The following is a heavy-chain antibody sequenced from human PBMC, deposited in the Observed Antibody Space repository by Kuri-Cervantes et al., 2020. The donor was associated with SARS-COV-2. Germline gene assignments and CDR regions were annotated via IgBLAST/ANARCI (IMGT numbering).Heavy chain of an antibody. Sequence: SLKISCAASGFTFDDYAMHWVRQAPGKGLEWVSGISWNSGSIGYADSVKGRFTISRDNAKNSLYLQMNSLRAEDTAVYYCAKDVINGGQWLVGGFDYWGRGTLVTVSS. D-gene: IGHD6-19*01. CDR3: AKDVINGGQWLVGGFDY. V-gene: IGHV3-9*01. CDR1: GFTFDDYA. J-gene: IGHJ4*02. CDR2: ISWNSGSI.